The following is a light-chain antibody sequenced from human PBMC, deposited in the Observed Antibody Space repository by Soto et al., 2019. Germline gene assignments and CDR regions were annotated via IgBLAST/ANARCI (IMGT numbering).Light chain of an antibody. CDR3: HQRDNWPPT. V-gene: IGKV3-11*01. Sequence: EIVMTQSPATLSVSPGERATLSCRASQSVSSDLAWYHQKPGQAPRLLIYDASNRATGIPARFSGSGSGTDFTLTISSLQPEDFAVYYCHQRDNWPPTFGGGTKVDI. J-gene: IGKJ4*01. CDR1: QSVSSD. CDR2: DAS.